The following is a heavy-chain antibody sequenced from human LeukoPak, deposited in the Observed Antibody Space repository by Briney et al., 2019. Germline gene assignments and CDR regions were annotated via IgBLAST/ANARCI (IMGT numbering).Heavy chain of an antibody. CDR2: IYTSGST. CDR3: ARDRWEQAIHAFDI. D-gene: IGHD1-26*01. V-gene: IGHV4-4*07. Sequence: PSETLSLTYTVSGGSISSYYWSWIRQPAGKGLEWIGRIYTSGSTNYNPSLKSRVTMSVDTSKNQFSLKLSSVTAADTAVYYCARDRWEQAIHAFDIWGQGTMVTVSS. J-gene: IGHJ3*02. CDR1: GGSISSYY.